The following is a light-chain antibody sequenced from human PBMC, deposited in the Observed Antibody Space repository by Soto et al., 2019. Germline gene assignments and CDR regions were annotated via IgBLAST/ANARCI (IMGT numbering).Light chain of an antibody. Sequence: VCNQPPSTLSLNHGERATLCCSASQSVSSYLAWYQQKPGQAPRLLIYDASNRATGIPARFSGSGSVTDFTLTISCLEPKDFAVYSWQQRSKWPRPFGQGTKVDIK. V-gene: IGKV3-11*01. J-gene: IGKJ1*01. CDR2: DAS. CDR1: QSVSSY. CDR3: QQRSKWPRP.